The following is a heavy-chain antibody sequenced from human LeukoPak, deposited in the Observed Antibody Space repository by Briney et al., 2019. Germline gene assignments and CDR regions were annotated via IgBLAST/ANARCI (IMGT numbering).Heavy chain of an antibody. CDR1: GGSISSYY. J-gene: IGHJ4*02. D-gene: IGHD5-24*01. CDR3: ARVLSRDGYNFFDY. Sequence: PSETLSLTCTVSGGSISSYYWSWIRQPPGKGLEWIGYIYYSGSTNYNPSLKSRVTISVDTSKNQFSLKLSSVTAADTAVYYCARVLSRDGYNFFDYWGQGTLVTVSS. V-gene: IGHV4-59*01. CDR2: IYYSGST.